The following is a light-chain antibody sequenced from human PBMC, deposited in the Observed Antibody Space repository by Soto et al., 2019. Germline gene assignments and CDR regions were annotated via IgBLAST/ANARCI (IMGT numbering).Light chain of an antibody. CDR2: DVT. J-gene: IGLJ1*01. V-gene: IGLV2-11*01. Sequence: QSALTDPRSASGSPCHSVTISCTRTSSDVGSYYFVSCYQQHPGTAPKIIIYDVTKRPSGVPDLFPGSKSSNTAAQIISGHQAEDEAEYYCCTYVGRYTHVFGTGTKGNV. CDR1: SSDVGSYYF. CDR3: CTYVGRYTHV.